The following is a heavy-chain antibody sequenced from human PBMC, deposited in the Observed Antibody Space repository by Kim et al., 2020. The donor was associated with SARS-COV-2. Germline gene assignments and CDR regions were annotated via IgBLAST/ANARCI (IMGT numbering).Heavy chain of an antibody. J-gene: IGHJ4*02. Sequence: GGSLRLSCAASGFTFSSYSMNWVRQAPGKGLEWVSSISSSSSYIYYADSVKGRFTISRDNAKNSLYLQMNSLRAEDTAVYYCARYALTYVDTAMPTKVDYWGQGTLVTVSS. CDR2: ISSSSSYI. CDR3: ARYALTYVDTAMPTKVDY. V-gene: IGHV3-21*01. CDR1: GFTFSSYS. D-gene: IGHD5-18*01.